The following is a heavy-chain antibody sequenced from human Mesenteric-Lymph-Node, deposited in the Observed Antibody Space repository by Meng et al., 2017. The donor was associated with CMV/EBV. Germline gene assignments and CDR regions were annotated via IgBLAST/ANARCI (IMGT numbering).Heavy chain of an antibody. CDR1: GGSLRTHY. V-gene: IGHV4-59*11. CDR2: IYYSGST. CDR3: ARDLGLWFGEYDS. J-gene: IGHJ5*01. D-gene: IGHD3-10*01. Sequence: GSLRLSCAVSGGSLRTHYWSWIRQPPGKGLEWIGSIYYSGSTYYNPSLKSRVIISVDTSKNQFSLKLNSVTAADTAVYYCARDLGLWFGEYDSWGQGTLVTVSS.